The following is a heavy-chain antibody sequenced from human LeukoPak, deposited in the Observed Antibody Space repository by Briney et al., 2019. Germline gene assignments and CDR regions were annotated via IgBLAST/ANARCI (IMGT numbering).Heavy chain of an antibody. Sequence: PSETLSLTCTVSGGSTSSSSYYWGWIRQPPGKGLEWIGSIYYSGSTYYNPSLKSRVTISVDTSKNQFSLKLSSMTAADTAVYYCASFLWVISFDYWGQGTLVTVSS. CDR1: GGSTSSSSYY. J-gene: IGHJ4*02. D-gene: IGHD2-21*01. CDR2: IYYSGST. CDR3: ASFLWVISFDY. V-gene: IGHV4-39*01.